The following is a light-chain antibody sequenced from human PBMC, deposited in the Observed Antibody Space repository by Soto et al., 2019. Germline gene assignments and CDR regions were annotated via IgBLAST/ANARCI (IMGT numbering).Light chain of an antibody. CDR2: AAS. Sequence: DIQMTQSPSSLSASVGDRVTITCRASQSIGTYLHWYQQKPGKAPKLLIYAASNLQSGVPSRFSGSGSGTDFTLTMNSLQPEDFATYYCQQGYSTPWTFGQGTKVAIK. CDR3: QQGYSTPWT. V-gene: IGKV1-39*01. J-gene: IGKJ1*01. CDR1: QSIGTY.